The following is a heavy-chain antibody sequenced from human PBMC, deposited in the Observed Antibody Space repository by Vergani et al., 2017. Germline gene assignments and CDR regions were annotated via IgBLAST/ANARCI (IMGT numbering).Heavy chain of an antibody. Sequence: QVQLQESGPGLVKPSQTLSLTCTVSGGSISSGDYYWSWIRQPPGKGLEWIGYIYYSGSTYYNPSLKSRVTISVDTSKNQFSLKLSSVTAADTAVYYCARDRQIVVVPAAQIYYYYGMDVWGQGTTVTVSS. CDR3: ARDRQIVVVPAAQIYYYYGMDV. V-gene: IGHV4-30-4*01. J-gene: IGHJ6*02. CDR2: IYYSGST. D-gene: IGHD2-2*01. CDR1: GGSISSGDYY.